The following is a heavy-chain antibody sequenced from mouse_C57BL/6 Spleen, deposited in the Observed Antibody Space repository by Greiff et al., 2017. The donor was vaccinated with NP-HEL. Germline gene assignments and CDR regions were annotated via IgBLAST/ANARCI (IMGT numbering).Heavy chain of an antibody. D-gene: IGHD1-1*01. CDR2: IDPSDSYT. CDR1: GYTFTSYW. CDR3: ARWGLFLRDY. J-gene: IGHJ2*01. Sequence: VQLQQPGAELVKPGASVKLSCKASGYTFTSYWMQWVKQRPGQGLEWIGEIDPSDSYTNYNQKFKGKATLTVDTSSSTAYMQLSSLTSEDSAVYYCARWGLFLRDYWGQGTTLTVSS. V-gene: IGHV1-50*01.